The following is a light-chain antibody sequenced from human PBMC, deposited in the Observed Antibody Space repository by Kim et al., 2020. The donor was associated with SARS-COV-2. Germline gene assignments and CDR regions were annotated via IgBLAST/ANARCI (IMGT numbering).Light chain of an antibody. V-gene: IGKV1-39*01. CDR2: AAS. CDR1: QSIDTF. J-gene: IGKJ2*01. Sequence: DIQMTQSPSSLCASVGDRVTITCRASQSIDTFLHWYQQKPGKAPKLLIYAASSLQSGVPSRFSGSGSVTDFTLTISSLQPEDFATYYCQQSYRTPYTFGQGTKLEI. CDR3: QQSYRTPYT.